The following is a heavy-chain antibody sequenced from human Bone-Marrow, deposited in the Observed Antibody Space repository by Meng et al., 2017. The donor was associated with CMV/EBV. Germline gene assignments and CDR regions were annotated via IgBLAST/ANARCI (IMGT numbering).Heavy chain of an antibody. CDR1: GFTFSSYG. Sequence: GESLKISCAASGFTFSSYGMHWVRQAPGKGLEWVAFIRYDGSNKYYADSVKGRFTISRDNSKNTLYLQMNSLRAEDTAVYYCANHVWLDYWGQGTLVTVSS. CDR3: ANHVWLDY. V-gene: IGHV3-30*02. D-gene: IGHD5-12*01. J-gene: IGHJ4*02. CDR2: IRYDGSNK.